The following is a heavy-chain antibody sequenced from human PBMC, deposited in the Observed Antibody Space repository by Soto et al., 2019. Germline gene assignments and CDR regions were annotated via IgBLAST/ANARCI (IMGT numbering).Heavy chain of an antibody. J-gene: IGHJ4*02. D-gene: IGHD5-12*01. CDR1: EFTFSSYW. CDR3: ASDDSGPRAFDH. Sequence: GGSLRLSCAASEFTFSSYWMHWVRQGPGKELVWVSCISGDGSDSRYADSVKGRFTISRDNAKNTLYLQMNSLRAEDTAVYFCASDDSGPRAFDHWGQGSLVTVSS. V-gene: IGHV3-74*01. CDR2: ISGDGSDS.